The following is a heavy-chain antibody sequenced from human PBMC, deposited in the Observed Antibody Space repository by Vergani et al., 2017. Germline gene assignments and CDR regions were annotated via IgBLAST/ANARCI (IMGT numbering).Heavy chain of an antibody. J-gene: IGHJ4*02. D-gene: IGHD3-22*01. Sequence: EVQLVESGGGLIQPGGSLRLSCAASGFTVSSNYMSWVRQAPGKGLEWVSVIYSGGSTYYADSVKGRFTISRDNSKNTLYLQMNSLRAEDTAVYYCARGRCYYWGRQHWYYFDYWGQGTLVTVSS. V-gene: IGHV3-53*01. CDR3: ARGRCYYWGRQHWYYFDY. CDR2: IYSGGST. CDR1: GFTVSSNY.